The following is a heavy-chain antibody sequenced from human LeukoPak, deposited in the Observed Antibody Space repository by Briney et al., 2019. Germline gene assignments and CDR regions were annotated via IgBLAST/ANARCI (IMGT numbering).Heavy chain of an antibody. D-gene: IGHD2-15*01. CDR2: IYHSGST. Sequence: SETLSLTCAVSGGSISSGGYSWSWIRQPPGKGLEWIGYIYHSGSTYYNPSLKSRVTISVDRSKNQFPLKLSSVTAADTAVYYCARATYCSGGSCYDARYWGQGTLVTVSS. CDR1: GGSISSGGYS. J-gene: IGHJ4*02. CDR3: ARATYCSGGSCYDARY. V-gene: IGHV4-30-2*01.